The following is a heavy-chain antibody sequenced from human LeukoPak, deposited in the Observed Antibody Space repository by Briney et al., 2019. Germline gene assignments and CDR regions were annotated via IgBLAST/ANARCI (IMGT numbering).Heavy chain of an antibody. V-gene: IGHV3-30-3*01. J-gene: IGHJ4*02. CDR3: AREKGSGYFDY. CDR2: ISYDGSNK. Sequence: PGRSLRLSCAASGFTFSSYAMHWVHQAPGKGLEWVAVISYDGSNKYYADSVKGRFTISRDNSKNTLYLQMSSLRAEDTAVYYCAREKGSGYFDYWGQGTLVTVSS. D-gene: IGHD6-19*01. CDR1: GFTFSSYA.